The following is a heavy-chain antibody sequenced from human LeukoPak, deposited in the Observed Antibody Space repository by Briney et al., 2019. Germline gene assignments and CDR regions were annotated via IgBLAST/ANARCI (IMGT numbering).Heavy chain of an antibody. Sequence: AVKVSCKASGGTFSSYAISWVRQAPGQGLEWMGGIIPIFGTANYAQKFQGRVTITTDESTSTAYMEPSSLRSEDTAVYYCARGLSPYYFDYWGQGTLVTASS. V-gene: IGHV1-69*05. CDR3: ARGLSPYYFDY. CDR1: GGTFSSYA. J-gene: IGHJ4*02. CDR2: IIPIFGTA.